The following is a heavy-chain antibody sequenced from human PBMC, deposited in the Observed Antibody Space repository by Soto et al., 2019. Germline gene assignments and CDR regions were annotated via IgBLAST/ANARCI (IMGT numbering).Heavy chain of an antibody. D-gene: IGHD4-17*01. CDR3: AKGLNYGDY. V-gene: IGHV3-30*18. J-gene: IGHJ4*02. CDR2: ISYDGRSK. Sequence: QVQLVESGGGVVQPGRSLRLSCEASGFTFSIYGMHWVRLAPGKGLEWVAVISYDGRSKYYSDSVKGRFAISRDDSKITLYLQMNSLTVEDSAMYYCAKGLNYGDYWGQGTLVTVSS. CDR1: GFTFSIYG.